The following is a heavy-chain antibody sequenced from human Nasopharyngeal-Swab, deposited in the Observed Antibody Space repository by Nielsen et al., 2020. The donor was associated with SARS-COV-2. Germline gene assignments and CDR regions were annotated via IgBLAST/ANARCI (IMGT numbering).Heavy chain of an antibody. CDR2: INPNSGGK. CDR1: GYNFTGYY. D-gene: IGHD3-9*01. V-gene: IGHV1-2*06. J-gene: IGHJ6*02. Sequence: ASVKVSCKASGYNFTGYYMHWVRPATGQGLEWMGRINPNSGGKKYAQKFQGRVTMTRDTSISTAYMELSRLRSDDTAVYYCARDLRDILTGYYYYYGMDAWGQGTTVTVSS. CDR3: ARDLRDILTGYYYYYGMDA.